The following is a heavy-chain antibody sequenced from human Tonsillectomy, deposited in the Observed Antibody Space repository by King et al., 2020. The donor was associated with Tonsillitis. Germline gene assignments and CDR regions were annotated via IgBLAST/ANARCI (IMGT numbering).Heavy chain of an antibody. D-gene: IGHD6-13*01. J-gene: IGHJ4*02. CDR1: GYSFTSYW. CDR3: ARIPSQEGDSSSWYGYYFDY. CDR2: IYPGDSDT. V-gene: IGHV5-51*01. Sequence: QLVQSGAEVKKPGESLKISCKGSGYSFTSYWIGWVRQMPGKGLEWMGIIYPGDSDTRYSPSFQGQGTISADKSISTAYLQWSSLKASDTAMYYCARIPSQEGDSSSWYGYYFDYWGQGTLVTVSS.